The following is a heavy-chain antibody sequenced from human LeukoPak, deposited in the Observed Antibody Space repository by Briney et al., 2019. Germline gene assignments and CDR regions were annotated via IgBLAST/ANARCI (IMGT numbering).Heavy chain of an antibody. CDR1: GGSFSGYY. CDR2: INHSGST. J-gene: IGHJ4*02. CDR3: ARTGYSSGWYDY. V-gene: IGHV4-34*01. D-gene: IGHD6-19*01. Sequence: SETQSLTCAVYGGSFSGYYWSWIRQPPGKGLEWIGEINHSGSTNYNPSLKSRVTISVDTSKNQFSLKLSSVTAADTAVYYCARTGYSSGWYDYWGQGTLVTVSS.